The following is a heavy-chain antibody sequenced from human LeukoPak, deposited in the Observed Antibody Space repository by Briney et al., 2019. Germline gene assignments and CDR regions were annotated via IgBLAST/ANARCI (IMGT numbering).Heavy chain of an antibody. CDR1: GDTLTELS. Sequence: RASVNVSCKLSGDTLTELSMHWVRQSPGKGLEWMGGFVPEDGETIYAQKFQGRVTMTEDTSTDTDYMVLSSLRSDNTAVYCCATLPRGHLFDSWGQGTLVSVSS. CDR2: FVPEDGET. D-gene: IGHD3-10*01. V-gene: IGHV1-24*01. CDR3: ATLPRGHLFDS. J-gene: IGHJ4*02.